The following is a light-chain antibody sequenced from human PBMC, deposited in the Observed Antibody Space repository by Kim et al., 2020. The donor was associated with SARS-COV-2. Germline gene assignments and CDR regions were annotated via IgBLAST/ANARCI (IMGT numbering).Light chain of an antibody. V-gene: IGKV3-15*01. CDR1: QSVNSN. CDR2: GAS. Sequence: VSPGERAPLSCRASQSVNSNLAWYQQKPGQAPGLLIYGASTRAPGVPARFSGSGSGTEFTLTISSLQSEDFAIYYCQQFNNWPLYSFGQGTKLEI. J-gene: IGKJ2*03. CDR3: QQFNNWPLYS.